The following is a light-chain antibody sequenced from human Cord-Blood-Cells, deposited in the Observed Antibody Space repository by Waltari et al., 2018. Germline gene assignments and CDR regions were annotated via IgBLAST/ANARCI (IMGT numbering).Light chain of an antibody. Sequence: SSELTQDPAVSVALGQTVRITCQGDSLRSYYASWYQQKTGQAPVLFIYGKNNRPSGIPDRFSGSSSGNTASLTITGAQAEDGADYYCTSRDSSGNHQVVFGGGTKLTVL. CDR1: SLRSYY. CDR2: GKN. V-gene: IGLV3-19*01. CDR3: TSRDSSGNHQVV. J-gene: IGLJ2*01.